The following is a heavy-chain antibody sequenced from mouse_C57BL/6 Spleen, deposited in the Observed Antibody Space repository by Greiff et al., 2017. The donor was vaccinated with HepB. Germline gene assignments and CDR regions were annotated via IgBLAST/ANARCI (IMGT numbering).Heavy chain of an antibody. CDR3: ARTGSRCDAC. CDR1: GFTIKNYY. J-gene: IGHJ3*01. CDR2: IDSAYGNT. Sequence: VQLQQSVAELVRPGASVKLSCIASGFTIKNYYMHWVKQWPEQGLEWIGRIDSAYGNTKYAPKFQGKATITADTSANKAYLQLSSLTSRDTAICNYARTGSRCDACRGHGPLVTASA. V-gene: IGHV14-3*01. D-gene: IGHD1-1*01.